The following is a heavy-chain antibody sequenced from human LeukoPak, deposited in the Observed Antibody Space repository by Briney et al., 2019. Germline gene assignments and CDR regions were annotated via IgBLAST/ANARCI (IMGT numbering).Heavy chain of an antibody. D-gene: IGHD3-22*01. J-gene: IGHJ4*02. Sequence: ASVKVSCKASGYTFTSYYMHWVRQAPGQGLEWMGIINPSGGSTSYAQKFQGRVTMTRDTSTSTVYMELSSLRSEDTAVYYCARGPYYYDSSGSWSTFDYWGQGTLVTVSS. CDR1: GYTFTSYY. V-gene: IGHV1-46*01. CDR2: INPSGGST. CDR3: ARGPYYYDSSGSWSTFDY.